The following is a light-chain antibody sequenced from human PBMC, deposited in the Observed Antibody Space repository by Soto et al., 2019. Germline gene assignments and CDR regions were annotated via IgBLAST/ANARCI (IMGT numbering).Light chain of an antibody. Sequence: EIVLTQSPGTLSLSPGVTATLSCRASESVASNYLAWYQQKPGQAPRLLMYGASSRATGIPDRFSGSGSGTDFTLSITRLQPEDCAVYYCQQYGSSPWTSGQGTKVEIK. V-gene: IGKV3-20*01. CDR2: GAS. J-gene: IGKJ1*01. CDR1: ESVASNY. CDR3: QQYGSSPWT.